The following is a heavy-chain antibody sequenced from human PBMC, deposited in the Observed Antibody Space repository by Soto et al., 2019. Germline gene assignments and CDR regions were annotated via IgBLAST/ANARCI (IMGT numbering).Heavy chain of an antibody. Sequence: LRLSCSTSGFTFKDCAISWVRQAPGKGLDWVSGIRGRGGATYYTDSVEGRFTTSKDFSKNTVSLQMTGLRVDDTAVYYCARTRTAFYRYYLDSWGQGALVTVSS. V-gene: IGHV3-23*01. CDR2: IRGRGGAT. CDR1: GFTFKDCA. J-gene: IGHJ4*02. CDR3: ARTRTAFYRYYLDS. D-gene: IGHD2-21*02.